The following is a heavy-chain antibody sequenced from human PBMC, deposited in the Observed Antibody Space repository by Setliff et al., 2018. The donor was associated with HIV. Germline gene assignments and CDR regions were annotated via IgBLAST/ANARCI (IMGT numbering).Heavy chain of an antibody. Sequence: PSETLSLTCSVSGYSINNGYYWSWIRQPPGKGLEWIGEINHSGSTNYNPSLKRRVTISVDTSKNQFSLKLNSVTAADTAVYYCARVRLELRQYWFDSWGQGSPVTVSS. CDR3: ARVRLELRQYWFDS. CDR1: GYSINNGYY. J-gene: IGHJ5*01. D-gene: IGHD1-7*01. V-gene: IGHV4-34*01. CDR2: INHSGST.